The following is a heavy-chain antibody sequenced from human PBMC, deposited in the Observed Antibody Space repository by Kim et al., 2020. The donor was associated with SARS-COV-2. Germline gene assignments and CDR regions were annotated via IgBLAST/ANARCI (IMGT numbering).Heavy chain of an antibody. CDR2: IYSGGST. Sequence: LSLTCAASGFTVSSNYMSWVRQAPGKGLEWVSVIYSGGSTYYADSVKGRFTISRDNSKNTLYLQMNSLRAEDTAVYYCAREMRFDSSGYLDYYYYGM. CDR3: AREMRFDSSGYLDYYYYGM. V-gene: IGHV3-53*01. J-gene: IGHJ6*01. D-gene: IGHD3-22*01. CDR1: GFTVSSNY.